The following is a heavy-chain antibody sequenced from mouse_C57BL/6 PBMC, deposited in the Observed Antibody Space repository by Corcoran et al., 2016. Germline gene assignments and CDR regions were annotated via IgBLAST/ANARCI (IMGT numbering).Heavy chain of an antibody. D-gene: IGHD2-1*01. V-gene: IGHV1-26*01. CDR2: INPNNGGT. CDR3: AVYGNYAYFDV. CDR1: GYTFTDYY. J-gene: IGHJ1*03. Sequence: EVQLQQSGPELVKPGASVKISCKASGYTFTDYYMHWVKQSHGKSLEWIGDINPNNGGTSYNQKFKGKATLTVDKSSSTAYMELRSLTSEDSAVYYCAVYGNYAYFDVWGTGTTVTVSS.